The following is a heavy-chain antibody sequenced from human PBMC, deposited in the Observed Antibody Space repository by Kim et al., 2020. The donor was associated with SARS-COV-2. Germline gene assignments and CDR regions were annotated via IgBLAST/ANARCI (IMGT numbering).Heavy chain of an antibody. Sequence: ASVKVSCKASGYTFTSYAMNWVRQAPGQGLEWMGWINTNTGNPTYAQGLTGRFVFSLDTPASTAYLQISSLKAEDTAVYYCARDCGGDCYSDYWGQGTLVTVSS. J-gene: IGHJ4*02. CDR1: GYTFTSYA. V-gene: IGHV7-4-1*02. CDR3: ARDCGGDCYSDY. D-gene: IGHD2-21*02. CDR2: INTNTGNP.